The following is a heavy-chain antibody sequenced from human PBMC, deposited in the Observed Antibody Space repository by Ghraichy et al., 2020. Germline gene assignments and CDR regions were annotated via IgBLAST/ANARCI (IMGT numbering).Heavy chain of an antibody. CDR2: INHSGST. Sequence: SETLSLTCAVYGGSFSGYYWSWIRQPPGKGLEWIGEINHSGSTNYNPSLKSRVTISVDTSKNQFSLKLSSVTAADTAVYYCARRHDYMYNWFDPWGQGTLVTVSS. CDR3: ARRHDYMYNWFDP. V-gene: IGHV4-34*01. D-gene: IGHD4-11*01. J-gene: IGHJ5*02. CDR1: GGSFSGYY.